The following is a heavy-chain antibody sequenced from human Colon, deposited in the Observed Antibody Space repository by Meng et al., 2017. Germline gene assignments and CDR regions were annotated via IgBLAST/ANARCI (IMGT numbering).Heavy chain of an antibody. CDR3: AREDGSIGFTPAGQ. J-gene: IGHJ1*01. CDR1: GGAISSTNW. V-gene: IGHV4-4*02. D-gene: IGHD1-26*01. Sequence: VHLQESGPGLWKPAGTLSPTCAASGGAISSTNWGGWNRQPPGKGLEWIGEISQSGSSNYNPSLKSRVTMSLDKFKNHFFLNLSSVSAADTAVYYCAREDGSIGFTPAGQWGQGTLVTVSS. CDR2: ISQSGSS.